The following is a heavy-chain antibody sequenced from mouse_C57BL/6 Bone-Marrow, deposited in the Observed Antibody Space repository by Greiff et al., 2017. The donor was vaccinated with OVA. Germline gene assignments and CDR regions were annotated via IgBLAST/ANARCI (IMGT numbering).Heavy chain of an antibody. J-gene: IGHJ2*01. V-gene: IGHV14-4*01. Sequence: EVQLVESGAELVRPGASVKLSCTASGFNIKDDYMHWVKQRPEQGLEWIGWIDPENGDTEYASEFQGKATITADTSSNTAYLQLSSLTSEDTAVYYCTTGYGSSYDYWGQGTTLTVSS. CDR1: GFNIKDDY. D-gene: IGHD1-1*01. CDR3: TTGYGSSYDY. CDR2: IDPENGDT.